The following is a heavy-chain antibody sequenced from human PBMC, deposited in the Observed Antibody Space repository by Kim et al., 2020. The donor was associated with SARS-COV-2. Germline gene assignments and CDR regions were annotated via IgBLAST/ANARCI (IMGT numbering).Heavy chain of an antibody. CDR2: ISSNSINI. V-gene: IGHV3-48*04. D-gene: IGHD3-10*01. Sequence: GGSLRLSCAASGFTFSRYTMNWVRLAPGKGLEWAAFISSNSINIYYADSVKGRFTISRDNSQNTLYLQMNNLRAEDTAVYYCARGRTGSGRHCYSVFDF. CDR1: GFTFSRYT. CDR3: ARGRTGSGRHCYSVFDF. J-gene: IGHJ3*01.